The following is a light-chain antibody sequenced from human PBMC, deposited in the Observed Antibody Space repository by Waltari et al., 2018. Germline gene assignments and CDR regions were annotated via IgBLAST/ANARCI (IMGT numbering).Light chain of an antibody. J-gene: IGLJ2*01. Sequence: QSALTQPASVSGSPGQSITISCSGTDSDVGAYDFVSWYQQHPGKAPPPVLYGVSNRPSGFCIRLAGSKSGNPASLAISGLQAEDEADYYCSSYTTSTSYVVFGGGTKLTVL. CDR1: DSDVGAYDF. CDR2: GVS. CDR3: SSYTTSTSYVV. V-gene: IGLV2-14*01.